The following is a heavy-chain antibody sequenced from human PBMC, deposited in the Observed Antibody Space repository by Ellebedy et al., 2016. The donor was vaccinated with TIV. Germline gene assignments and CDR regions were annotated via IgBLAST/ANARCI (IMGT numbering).Heavy chain of an antibody. D-gene: IGHD6-6*01. Sequence: ASVKVSCXASGYTFTSYDINWVRQATGQGLEWMGWMNPNSGNTGYAQKFQGRVTMTRDTSTSTVYMELSRLRSDDTAVYYCARGGEYSSSSGDDYYYYGMDVWGQGTTVTVSS. J-gene: IGHJ6*02. CDR3: ARGGEYSSSSGDDYYYYGMDV. CDR1: GYTFTSYD. V-gene: IGHV1-8*01. CDR2: MNPNSGNT.